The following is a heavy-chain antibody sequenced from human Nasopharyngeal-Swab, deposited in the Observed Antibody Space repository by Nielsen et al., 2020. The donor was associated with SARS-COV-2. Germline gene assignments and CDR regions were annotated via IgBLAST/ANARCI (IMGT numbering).Heavy chain of an antibody. D-gene: IGHD1-26*01. J-gene: IGHJ4*02. CDR1: GYTLTELS. CDR3: TTVAGSYGRFDY. CDR2: FDPEDGET. Sequence: ASVKVSCKVSGYTLTELSMHWVRQAPGEGLEWVGGFDPEDGETIYAQKFLGRVTMTEDTSTDTAYMELSSLTSEDTAVYYCTTVAGSYGRFDYWGQGTLVTVSS. V-gene: IGHV1-24*01.